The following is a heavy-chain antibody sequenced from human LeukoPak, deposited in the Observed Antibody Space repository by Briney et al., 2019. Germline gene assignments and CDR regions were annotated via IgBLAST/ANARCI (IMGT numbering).Heavy chain of an antibody. CDR1: GFTFSSYS. D-gene: IGHD4/OR15-4a*01. J-gene: IGHJ3*01. CDR3: ARENGANRRAFDL. V-gene: IGHV3-21*01. Sequence: GGSLRLSCAASGFTFSSYSMNWVRQAPGKGLEWVSSISSSSSYIYYADSVKGRFTISRDNAKNTLYLQMNSLRAEDTAVYYCARENGANRRAFDLWGQGTWVTVSS. CDR2: ISSSSSYI.